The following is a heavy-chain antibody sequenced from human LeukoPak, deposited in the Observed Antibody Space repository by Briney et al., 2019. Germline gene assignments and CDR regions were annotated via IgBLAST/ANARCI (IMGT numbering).Heavy chain of an antibody. CDR2: ISGSGGST. CDR1: GFTFSSYA. V-gene: IGHV3-23*01. Sequence: GGSLRLSCAASGFTFSSYAMSWVRQAPGKGLEWVSAISGSGGSTYYADSVKGRFTISRDNSKNTLYLQMDSLKTEDTAVYYCTTYSSGPWHWGQGTLVTVSS. CDR3: TTYSSGPWH. J-gene: IGHJ4*02. D-gene: IGHD6-19*01.